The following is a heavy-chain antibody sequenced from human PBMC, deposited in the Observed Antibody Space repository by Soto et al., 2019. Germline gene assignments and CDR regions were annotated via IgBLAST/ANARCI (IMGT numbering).Heavy chain of an antibody. V-gene: IGHV3-21*01. J-gene: IGHJ4*02. CDR1: VLTFSSYS. CDR2: ISSSSSYI. Sequence: GGSLRLSCAASVLTFSSYSMNWVRQAPGKGLEWVSSISSSSSYIYYADSVKGRFTISRDNAKNSLYLQMNSLRAEDTAVYYCASSLTAMAPGDYWGQGTLVTVSS. D-gene: IGHD5-18*01. CDR3: ASSLTAMAPGDY.